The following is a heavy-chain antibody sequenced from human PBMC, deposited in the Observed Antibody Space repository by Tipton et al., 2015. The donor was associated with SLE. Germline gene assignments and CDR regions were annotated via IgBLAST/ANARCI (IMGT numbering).Heavy chain of an antibody. V-gene: IGHV1-18*01. CDR2: ISAYNGNT. J-gene: IGHJ3*02. CDR3: ASPGYCSSTSCYTRGAFDI. Sequence: QLVQSGAEVKKPGASVKVSCKASGYTFTSYGIRWVRQAPGQGLEWMGWISAYNGNTNYAQKLQGRVTMTTDTSTSTAYMELRSLRSDDTAVYYCASPGYCSSTSCYTRGAFDIWGQGTMVTVSS. D-gene: IGHD2-2*02. CDR1: GYTFTSYG.